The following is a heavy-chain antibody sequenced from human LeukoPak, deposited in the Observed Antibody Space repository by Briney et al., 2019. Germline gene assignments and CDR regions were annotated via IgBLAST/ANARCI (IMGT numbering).Heavy chain of an antibody. CDR1: GGSISSSSYY. V-gene: IGHV4-39*07. Sequence: SETLSLTCTVSGGSISSSSYYWGWIRQPPGKGLEWIGSIYYSGSTYYNPSLKSRVTISVDTSKNQFSLKLSSVTAADTAVYYCAKEESDWSSLGYYYHYMDVWGKGTTVTISS. J-gene: IGHJ6*03. CDR3: AKEESDWSSLGYYYHYMDV. D-gene: IGHD3-9*01. CDR2: IYYSGST.